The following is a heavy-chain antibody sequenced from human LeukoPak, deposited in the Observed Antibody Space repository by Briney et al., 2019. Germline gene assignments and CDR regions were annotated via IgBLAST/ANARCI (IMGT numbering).Heavy chain of an antibody. V-gene: IGHV4-30-2*01. D-gene: IGHD3-10*01. Sequence: SETLSLTCAVSGGSISSGDFPWSWIRQPPGKGLEWIGYIFHTGHTSYNPSLKSRVPISLDMSKNQLSLRLTSVTAADTAVYYCARGFYGAGSHFDYWGQGTLVSVSS. CDR1: GGSISSGDFP. CDR3: ARGFYGAGSHFDY. J-gene: IGHJ4*02. CDR2: IFHTGHT.